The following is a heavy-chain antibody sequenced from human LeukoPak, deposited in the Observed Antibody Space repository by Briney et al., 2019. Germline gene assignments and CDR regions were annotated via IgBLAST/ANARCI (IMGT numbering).Heavy chain of an antibody. D-gene: IGHD3-9*01. CDR1: GGSFSGYY. Sequence: SETLSLTCAVYGGSFSGYYWSWIRQPPGKGLEGIGEINHSGSTNYNPSLKSRVTISVDTSKNQFSLKLSSVTAADTAVYYCARGRPLNYDILTGYSTFDYWGQGTLVTVSS. CDR2: INHSGST. J-gene: IGHJ4*02. CDR3: ARGRPLNYDILTGYSTFDY. V-gene: IGHV4-34*01.